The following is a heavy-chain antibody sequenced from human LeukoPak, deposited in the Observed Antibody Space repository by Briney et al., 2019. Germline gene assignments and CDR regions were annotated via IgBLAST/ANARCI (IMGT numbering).Heavy chain of an antibody. Sequence: SVKISCKASGFTFTSSAMQWVRQARGQRLEWIVWIVVGSGNTNYAQKFQERVTITRDMSTSTAYMELSSLRSEDTAVYYCAADELRGRFGDIYDYYYMDVWGKGTTVTVSS. V-gene: IGHV1-58*02. J-gene: IGHJ6*03. D-gene: IGHD3-10*01. CDR2: IVVGSGNT. CDR1: GFTFTSSA. CDR3: AADELRGRFGDIYDYYYMDV.